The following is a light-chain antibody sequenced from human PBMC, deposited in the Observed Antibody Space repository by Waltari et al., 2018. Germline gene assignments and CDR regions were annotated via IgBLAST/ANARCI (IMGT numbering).Light chain of an antibody. Sequence: DIVMTQSPDSLAVSLGERATINCKSSQSVLYSSNNKTYVAWYQQKPGQPPKLLVDWASTRESGVPDRFSAGGSGTDFTLTISSLQAEDVAVYYCQQFYTTPMTFGQGTRLEIK. J-gene: IGKJ5*01. CDR3: QQFYTTPMT. V-gene: IGKV4-1*01. CDR2: WAS. CDR1: QSVLYSSNNKTY.